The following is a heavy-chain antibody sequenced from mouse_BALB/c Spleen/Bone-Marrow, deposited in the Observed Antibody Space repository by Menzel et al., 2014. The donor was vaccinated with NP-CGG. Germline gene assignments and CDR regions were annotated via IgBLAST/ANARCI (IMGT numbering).Heavy chain of an antibody. CDR1: GFNIKDTF. V-gene: IGHV14-3*02. J-gene: IGHJ2*01. CDR3: TRGEDY. CDR2: IDPANGNT. Sequence: EVQLQQSGAELVKPGASVKLSCTGSGFNIKDTFMHWVKQRPEQGLEWIGRIDPANGNTKYDPKFQGKATITTDTSSHTAYLQLTRLTSEDTAVYYCTRGEDYWGQGTTLAVSS.